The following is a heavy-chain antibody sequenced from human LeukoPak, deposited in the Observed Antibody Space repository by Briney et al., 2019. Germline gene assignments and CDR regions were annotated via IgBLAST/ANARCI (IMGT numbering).Heavy chain of an antibody. CDR2: IYYSGST. Sequence: SQTLSLTCTVSGGSISSGDYYWSWIRQPPGKGLEWIGYIYYSGSTYYNPSLKSRVTISVDTSKNQFSLKLSSVTAADTAVYYCARSYDSSGYPVDYWGQGTLVTVSS. D-gene: IGHD3-22*01. V-gene: IGHV4-30-4*01. CDR1: GGSISSGDYY. J-gene: IGHJ4*02. CDR3: ARSYDSSGYPVDY.